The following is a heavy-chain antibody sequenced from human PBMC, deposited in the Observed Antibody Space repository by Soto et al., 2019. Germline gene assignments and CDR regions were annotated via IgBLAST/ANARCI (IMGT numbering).Heavy chain of an antibody. Sequence: PGESLKISCKGTGYNLNTYWIGWVRQTPGKGLKWMGIIYPGDSDTRYSPSFQGQVTISADKSISTAYLQWSSLKASDTAMYYCARTAAAGKYYYGMDVWGQGTTVTVSS. V-gene: IGHV5-51*01. CDR3: ARTAAAGKYYYGMDV. J-gene: IGHJ6*02. CDR2: IYPGDSDT. D-gene: IGHD6-13*01. CDR1: GYNLNTYW.